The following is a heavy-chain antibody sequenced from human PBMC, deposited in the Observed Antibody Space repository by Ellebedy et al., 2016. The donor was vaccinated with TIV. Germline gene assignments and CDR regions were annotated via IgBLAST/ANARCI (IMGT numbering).Heavy chain of an antibody. Sequence: GGSLRLXCAASGFTFSSYDMHWVRQATGKGLEWVSAIGTAGDTYYPGSVKGRFTISRENAKNSLYLQMNSLRAGDTAVYYCARGMAAAGLSGWGQGTLVTVSS. CDR3: ARGMAAAGLSG. CDR1: GFTFSSYD. J-gene: IGHJ4*02. V-gene: IGHV3-13*01. CDR2: IGTAGDT. D-gene: IGHD6-13*01.